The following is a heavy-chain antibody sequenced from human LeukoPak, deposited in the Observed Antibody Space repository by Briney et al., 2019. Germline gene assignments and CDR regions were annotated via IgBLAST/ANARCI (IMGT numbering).Heavy chain of an antibody. CDR1: GFTFSSYG. Sequence: GGSLRLSCAASGFTFSSYGMSWVRQAPGKGLEWVSGISGSGGRTDYADSMKGRFTISRDNSKNTLYLQMNSLRAEDTAVYYCARDRYYYDSSGPGGAAFDIWGQGTMVTVSS. J-gene: IGHJ3*02. D-gene: IGHD3-22*01. CDR3: ARDRYYYDSSGPGGAAFDI. CDR2: ISGSGGRT. V-gene: IGHV3-23*01.